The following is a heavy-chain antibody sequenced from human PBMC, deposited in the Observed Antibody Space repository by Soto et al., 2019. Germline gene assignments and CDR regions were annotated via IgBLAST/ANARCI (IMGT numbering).Heavy chain of an antibody. Sequence: EVQLLESGGGLVQPGGSLRLSCAASGFTFSSYAMSWVRQAPGKGLEWVSAISGSGGSTYYADSVKGRLIISRDNSKNTLYLQMNSLRVEDTAVYYCAKGGSSWYGFDYWGQGTLVTVSS. CDR1: GFTFSSYA. V-gene: IGHV3-23*01. D-gene: IGHD6-13*01. J-gene: IGHJ4*02. CDR3: AKGGSSWYGFDY. CDR2: ISGSGGST.